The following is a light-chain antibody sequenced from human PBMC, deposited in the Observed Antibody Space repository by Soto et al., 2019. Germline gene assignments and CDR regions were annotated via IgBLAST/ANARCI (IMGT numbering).Light chain of an antibody. CDR2: GAS. CDR1: QAISNW. Sequence: DIQMTQSPFSVSAFVGDRVTITCRASQAISNWLAWYQQKPGRAPKLLIYGASSLQSGVPSRFSGSGSGTYFSLTISGLQPEDFATYLCQHGNTFPPLTFGGGTRVDLK. V-gene: IGKV1-12*01. CDR3: QHGNTFPPLT. J-gene: IGKJ4*01.